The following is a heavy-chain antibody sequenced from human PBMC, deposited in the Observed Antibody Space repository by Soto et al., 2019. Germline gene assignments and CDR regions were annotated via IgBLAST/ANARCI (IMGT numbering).Heavy chain of an antibody. V-gene: IGHV3-23*01. J-gene: IGHJ1*01. CDR1: GFTFSSYA. D-gene: IGHD4-17*01. Sequence: GGSLRLSCAASGFTFSSYAMSWVRQAPGKGLEWVSAIVGSGGSTYYADSVKGRFTISRDNSKNTLYLQMNSLRAEDTAVFYCAKAPVPDYGAFGSCVFQLWGQGTLVTVSS. CDR3: AKAPVPDYGAFGSCVFQL. CDR2: IVGSGGST.